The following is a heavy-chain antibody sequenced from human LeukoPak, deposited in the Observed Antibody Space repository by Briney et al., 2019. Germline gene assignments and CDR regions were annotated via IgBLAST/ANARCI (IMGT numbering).Heavy chain of an antibody. Sequence: SVKVSCKASGGTFRNYAISWVRQAPGQGLEWMGGIIPIFGTANYAQKFQGRVTMTEDTSTDTAYMELSSLRSEDTAVYYCATGLWFGKYLDVWGKGTTVTISS. CDR3: ATGLWFGKYLDV. V-gene: IGHV1-69*06. D-gene: IGHD3-10*01. CDR1: GGTFRNYA. J-gene: IGHJ6*04. CDR2: IIPIFGTA.